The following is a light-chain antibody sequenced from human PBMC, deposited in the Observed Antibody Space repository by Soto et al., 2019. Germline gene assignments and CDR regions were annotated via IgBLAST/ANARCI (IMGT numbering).Light chain of an antibody. Sequence: EMVMTHSQVTLSVSPGESATLACMASQIVISNLAWYQQKPGEAPRLLIYGASTRATGIPDRFSGSGSGTEFTLTISSLQSGDFAVYYCQQYNRWPFTFGPGTKVDIK. CDR2: GAS. J-gene: IGKJ3*01. V-gene: IGKV3-15*01. CDR1: QIVISN. CDR3: QQYNRWPFT.